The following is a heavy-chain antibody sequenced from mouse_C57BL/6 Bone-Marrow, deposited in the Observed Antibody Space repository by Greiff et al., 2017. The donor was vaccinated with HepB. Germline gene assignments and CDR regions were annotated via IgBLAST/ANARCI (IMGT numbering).Heavy chain of an antibody. CDR2: IYPGSGNT. CDR3: ARDSSGFFAY. V-gene: IGHV1-76*01. Sequence: QVQLQQSGAELVRPGASVKLSCKASGYTFTDYYINWVKQRPGQGLEWIARIYPGSGNTYYNEKFKGKATLTAEKSSSTAYMQLSSLTSEDSAVYFCARDSSGFFAYWGQGTLVTVSA. CDR1: GYTFTDYY. D-gene: IGHD3-2*02. J-gene: IGHJ3*01.